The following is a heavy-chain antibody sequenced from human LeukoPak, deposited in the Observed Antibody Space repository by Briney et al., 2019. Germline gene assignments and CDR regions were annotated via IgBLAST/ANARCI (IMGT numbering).Heavy chain of an antibody. V-gene: IGHV3-74*01. Sequence: GGSLRLSCAASGFTFSSYWMHWVRQAPGKGLVWVSRISIDGSSTNYADSVKGRFTISRDSAKNTLYLQMDSLRAEDTAVYYCARGSYSSSCDCWGQGTLVTVSS. CDR2: ISIDGSST. J-gene: IGHJ4*02. CDR3: ARGSYSSSCDC. CDR1: GFTFSSYW. D-gene: IGHD6-13*01.